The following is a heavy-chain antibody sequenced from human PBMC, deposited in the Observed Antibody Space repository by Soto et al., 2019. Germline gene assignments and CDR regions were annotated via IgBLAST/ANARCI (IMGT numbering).Heavy chain of an antibody. V-gene: IGHV4-30-4*01. CDR2: IFDSGST. D-gene: IGHD4-17*01. CDR3: AREIIPLTTDWYFDL. Sequence: QVQLQESGPGLVNPSQTLSLTCTVSGGSISGGVYYWSWIRQPPGKGLGGIGYIFDSGSTYYNPSLKSRVTISVDTSKNQFSLRLSSVTAADTAVYYCAREIIPLTTDWYFDLWGRGTLVTVSS. J-gene: IGHJ2*01. CDR1: GGSISGGVYY.